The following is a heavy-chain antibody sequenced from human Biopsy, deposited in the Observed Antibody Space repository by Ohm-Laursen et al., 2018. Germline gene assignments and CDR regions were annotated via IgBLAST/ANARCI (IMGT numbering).Heavy chain of an antibody. CDR2: ITADNT. D-gene: IGHD2-21*02. CDR3: ARAFGGAYYSYAFDL. V-gene: IGHV1-18*01. J-gene: IGHJ4*02. CDR1: GYTFYSYG. Sequence: ASVKVSCKTSGYTFYSYGITWVRQAPGQGLEWMGWITADNTNSAQKFQGRLTMTTDISTSTAYMDLKGLRSDDTAIYYCARAFGGAYYSYAFDLWGQGMLVTVSS.